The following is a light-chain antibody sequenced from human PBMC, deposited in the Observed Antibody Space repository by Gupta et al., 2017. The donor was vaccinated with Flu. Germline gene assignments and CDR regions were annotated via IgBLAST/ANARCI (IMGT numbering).Light chain of an antibody. CDR2: GVS. Sequence: IVMTQSPATLSVSPGERATLSCRASQSVSSNLAWYQQKPGQAPRLLIHGVSTRATGIPARFSGSGSGTEFPLTSSSLQSEDFVVYYCQQYNNWPTFGQGTKVEIK. CDR3: QQYNNWPT. J-gene: IGKJ1*01. CDR1: QSVSSN. V-gene: IGKV3D-15*01.